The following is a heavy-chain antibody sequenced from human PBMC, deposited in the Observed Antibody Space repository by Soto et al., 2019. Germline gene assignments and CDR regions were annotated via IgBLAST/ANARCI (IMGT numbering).Heavy chain of an antibody. Sequence: SETLSLTCTVSGGSISSGDYYWSWIRQPPGKGLEWIGYIYYSGSTYYNPSLKSRVTISVDTSKNQFSLKLSSVTAADTAVYYCARDAAYYYDSSGQQGAWFDPWGQGTLVTVSS. D-gene: IGHD3-22*01. CDR3: ARDAAYYYDSSGQQGAWFDP. J-gene: IGHJ5*02. CDR1: GGSISSGDYY. V-gene: IGHV4-30-4*01. CDR2: IYYSGST.